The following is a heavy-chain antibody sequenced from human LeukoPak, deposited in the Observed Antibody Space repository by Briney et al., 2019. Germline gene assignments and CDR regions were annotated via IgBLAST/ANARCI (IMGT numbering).Heavy chain of an antibody. Sequence: PGGSLRLSCAASGFTFSSYSMNWVRQARGKGLEWVSSISSSSSYIYYADSVKGRFTISRDNAKNSLYLQMNSLRAEDTAVYYCARVGLPDFWSGSNWFDPCGQGTLVTVSS. CDR2: ISSSSSYI. CDR3: ARVGLPDFWSGSNWFDP. CDR1: GFTFSSYS. J-gene: IGHJ5*02. D-gene: IGHD3-3*01. V-gene: IGHV3-21*01.